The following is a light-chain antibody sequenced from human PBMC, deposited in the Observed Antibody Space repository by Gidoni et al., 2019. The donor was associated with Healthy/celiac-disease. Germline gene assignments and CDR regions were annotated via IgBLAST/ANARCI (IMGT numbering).Light chain of an antibody. J-gene: IGLJ2*01. V-gene: IGLV2-11*01. CDR3: GSYAGSYTLV. Sequence: QSALTQPRSVSGSPGQSVTISCTGTISDVGGYNYVSWYQQHPGKAPKLMIYDVSKRPSGVPDRFAGYKSGKTASLTISGLQAEDEVEYYCGSYAGSYTLVFGGGTKLTVL. CDR2: DVS. CDR1: ISDVGGYNY.